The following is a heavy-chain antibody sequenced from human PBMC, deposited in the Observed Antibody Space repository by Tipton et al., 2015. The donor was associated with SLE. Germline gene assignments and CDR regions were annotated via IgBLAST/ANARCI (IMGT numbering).Heavy chain of an antibody. CDR3: ARDRWDNGGWFGP. Sequence: TLSLTCTVSGYSISSGHYWGWIRQPPGKGLEWIGSFSHSGNTYYNPSLKRRVTISVDPSKSKFSLKLTFGAVADTAVYYCARDRWDNGGWFGPWGQGTLVTVSS. CDR1: GYSISSGHY. D-gene: IGHD1/OR15-1a*01. J-gene: IGHJ5*02. CDR2: FSHSGNT. V-gene: IGHV4-38-2*02.